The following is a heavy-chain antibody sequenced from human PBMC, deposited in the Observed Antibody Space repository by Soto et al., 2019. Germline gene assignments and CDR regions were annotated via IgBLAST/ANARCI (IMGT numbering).Heavy chain of an antibody. V-gene: IGHV2-5*01. Sequence: SGPTLVNPTQTLTLTCTFSGFSLTTSGVGVGWIRQPPGKALEWLALIFWNDDERHSPSLKSRLTITKDTSKNQVVLTMTNMDPGDTATYYCVHPGYSYDLLAYWARGTLDPVSS. CDR3: VHPGYSYDLLAY. CDR2: IFWNDDE. D-gene: IGHD5-18*01. CDR1: GFSLTTSGVG. J-gene: IGHJ4*02.